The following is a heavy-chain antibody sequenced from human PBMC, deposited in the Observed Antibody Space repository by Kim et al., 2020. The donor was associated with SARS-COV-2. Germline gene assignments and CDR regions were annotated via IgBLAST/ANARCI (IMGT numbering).Heavy chain of an antibody. CDR2: ISHGGHT. V-gene: IGHV4-38-2*01. J-gene: IGHJ3*01. CDR1: GSSIGIGYY. Sequence: SETLSLTCSVSGSSIGIGYYWAWVRQPPGRGLEWVGSISHGGHTNYNSSLLSRLTISVDTSKRLFSLMLTSVTAADTAVYYCARIFLGISYNFDVWGRVT. CDR3: ARIFLGISYNFDV. D-gene: IGHD3-3*01.